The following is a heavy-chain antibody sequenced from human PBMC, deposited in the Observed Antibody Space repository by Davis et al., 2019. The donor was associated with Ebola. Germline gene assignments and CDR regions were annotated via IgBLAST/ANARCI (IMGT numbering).Heavy chain of an antibody. D-gene: IGHD4-11*01. V-gene: IGHV3-21*01. Sequence: GESLKISCAASRFTFSSYSMNWVRQAPGKGLEWVSSISSSGSYIYYADSVKGRFTISRDNAKNSLYLQMNSLRAEDTAVYYCARDYGNYGYWGQGTLVTVSS. J-gene: IGHJ4*02. CDR1: RFTFSSYS. CDR2: ISSSGSYI. CDR3: ARDYGNYGY.